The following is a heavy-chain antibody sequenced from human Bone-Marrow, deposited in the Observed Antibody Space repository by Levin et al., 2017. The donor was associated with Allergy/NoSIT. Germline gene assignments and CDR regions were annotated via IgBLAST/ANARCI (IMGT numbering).Heavy chain of an antibody. V-gene: IGHV3-49*03. CDR1: GFIFGDYA. CDR2: IRNKTYGGTT. CDR3: SRGLISIFGVGSEVDY. J-gene: IGHJ4*02. D-gene: IGHD3-3*01. Sequence: GESLKISCTASGFIFGDYAVSWFRQAPGKGLEWVGFIRNKTYGGTTEYVASVKRRFTISREDSKSIAYLQMSSLKIEDTAVYYCSRGLISIFGVGSEVDYWGQGTLVTVSS.